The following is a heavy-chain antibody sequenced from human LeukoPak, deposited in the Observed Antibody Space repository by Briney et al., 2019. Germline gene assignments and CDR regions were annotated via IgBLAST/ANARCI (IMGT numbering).Heavy chain of an antibody. J-gene: IGHJ4*02. CDR3: ARRGFYDTSGYLFDH. CDR1: GFTFSSYE. V-gene: IGHV3-48*03. D-gene: IGHD3-22*01. Sequence: GGPLRLSCAASGFTFSSYEMNWARQAPGKGLEGVSYISTSGSPIYYGNSVKGRFTISRDNAKNSLYLQMNSLRAEDTALYYCARRGFYDTSGYLFDHWGQGTLVTVSS. CDR2: ISTSGSPI.